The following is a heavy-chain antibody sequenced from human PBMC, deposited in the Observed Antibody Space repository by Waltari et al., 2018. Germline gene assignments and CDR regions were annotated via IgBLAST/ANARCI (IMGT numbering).Heavy chain of an antibody. Sequence: QLQLQESGPGAVKPSETLSLTCTVSGCSISISSHYWDWIRPPPGKGLEGIGSIYYNGRTYYNSSLKTRVSMSVDTSRNQFSLNLNSVTAADTAVYYCARGGAPDGWFSP. V-gene: IGHV4-39*07. J-gene: IGHJ5*02. CDR2: IYYNGRT. CDR1: GCSISISSHY. CDR3: ARGGAPDGWFSP.